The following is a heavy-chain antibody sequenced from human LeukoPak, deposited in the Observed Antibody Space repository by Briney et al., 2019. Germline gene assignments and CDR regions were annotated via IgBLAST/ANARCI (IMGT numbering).Heavy chain of an antibody. Sequence: GASVKVSCKASGYTFTSYYMHWVRQAPGHGLEWMGIINPSGGSAIYAQKFRGRVTMTRDTSTSTVYMELSSLRSEDTAVYYCATVGYSQFFDYWGQGTLVTVSS. CDR3: ATVGYSQFFDY. J-gene: IGHJ4*02. D-gene: IGHD5-18*01. CDR1: GYTFTSYY. CDR2: INPSGGSA. V-gene: IGHV1-46*01.